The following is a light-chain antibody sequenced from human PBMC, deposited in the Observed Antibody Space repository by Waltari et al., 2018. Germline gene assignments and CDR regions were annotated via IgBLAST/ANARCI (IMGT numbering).Light chain of an antibody. CDR1: SSHVGAYHY. V-gene: IGLV2-14*03. CDR2: GVS. Sequence: QSALTQPASLSGSPGQSITISCTGTSSHVGAYHYVTGYQQHPDKAPKVSILGVSRRPSGVPSRFSGSRSGNTASLTISGLQVEDEADYCCSSFSTSFSYVFGTGTTVTVL. J-gene: IGLJ1*01. CDR3: SSFSTSFSYV.